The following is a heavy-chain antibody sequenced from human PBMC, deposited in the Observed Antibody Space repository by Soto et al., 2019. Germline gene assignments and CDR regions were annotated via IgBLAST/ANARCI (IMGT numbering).Heavy chain of an antibody. D-gene: IGHD5-18*01. CDR1: GFTFSSYA. CDR3: AKDPAIQLWLPENYFDY. Sequence: GGSLRLSCAASGFTFSSYAMSWVRQAPGKGLEWVSAISGSGGSTYYADSVKGRFTNSRDNSKNTMYLQMNSLRAEDTAVYYCAKDPAIQLWLPENYFDYWGQGTLVTVSS. J-gene: IGHJ4*02. V-gene: IGHV3-23*01. CDR2: ISGSGGST.